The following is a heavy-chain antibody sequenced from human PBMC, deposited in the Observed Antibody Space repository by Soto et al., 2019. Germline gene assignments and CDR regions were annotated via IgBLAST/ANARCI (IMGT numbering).Heavy chain of an antibody. CDR1: GGSIRSGTYS. J-gene: IGHJ4*02. D-gene: IGHD6-13*01. V-gene: IGHV4-39*01. CDR2: FWSTGAT. Sequence: SETLSLTCTVSGGSIRSGTYSWDWLRQSPGKGLEWIGCFWSTGATYYNPSLKGRLTISLDTSKNQFSLNLNFVTAADTAVYFCARRPLGYFDYWGRGTQVTVSS. CDR3: ARRPLGYFDY.